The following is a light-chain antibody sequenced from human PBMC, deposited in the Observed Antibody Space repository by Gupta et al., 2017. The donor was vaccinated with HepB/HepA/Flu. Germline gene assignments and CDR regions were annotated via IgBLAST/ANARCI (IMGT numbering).Light chain of an antibody. V-gene: IGKV3D-15*01. J-gene: IGKJ5*01. Sequence: ERVMTQSPATLSVSPGERATLSCRASQSVSSDLVWYQQKPGQSPRLIIYGASTRATGVPARFSGSGSGTEFTLTISSLQSEDFAVYYCQQYDSWPITFGQGTRLEIK. CDR2: GAS. CDR1: QSVSSD. CDR3: QQYDSWPIT.